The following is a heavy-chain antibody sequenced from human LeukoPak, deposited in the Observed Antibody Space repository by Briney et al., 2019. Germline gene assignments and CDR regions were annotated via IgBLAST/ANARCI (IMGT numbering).Heavy chain of an antibody. CDR1: GYTLTVYY. V-gene: IGHV1-2*06. D-gene: IGHD5-18*01. CDR3: AREGSGYTYGRGSYFDY. CDR2: INPNSGDT. J-gene: IGHJ4*01. Sequence: ASVKVSCKASGYTLTVYYIHWVRQAPGQGLAWMGRINPNSGDTNFAQKFQGRVTMTRDTSISTAYMDLSGLRPDDTAVYYCAREGSGYTYGRGSYFDYWGHGILVTVSS.